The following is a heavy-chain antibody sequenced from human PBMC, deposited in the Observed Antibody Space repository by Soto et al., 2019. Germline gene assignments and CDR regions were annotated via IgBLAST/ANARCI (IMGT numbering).Heavy chain of an antibody. CDR2: INAGNGNT. Sequence: ASVKVSCKASGYTFTSYAMHWVRQAPGQRLEWMGWINAGNGNTKYSQKFQGRVTITRDTSASTAYMELSSLRSGDTAVYYCARWYSSGWAFDYWGQGTLVTVSS. CDR3: ARWYSSGWAFDY. V-gene: IGHV1-3*01. CDR1: GYTFTSYA. J-gene: IGHJ4*02. D-gene: IGHD6-19*01.